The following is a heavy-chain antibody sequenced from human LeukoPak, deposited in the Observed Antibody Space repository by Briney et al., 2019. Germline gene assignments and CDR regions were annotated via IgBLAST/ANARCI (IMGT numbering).Heavy chain of an antibody. CDR1: GYTFTNYG. D-gene: IGHD5-24*01. CDR3: ARDQGQRRDVYNFWWED. Sequence: ASVKVSCKASGYTFTNYGISWVRQAPGQGLEWMGWISGYNGNTNHAQKFQGRVTMTTDTSTSTAYIELRSLRSDDTAVYYCARDQGQRRDVYNFWWEDWGQGTLVTVPS. J-gene: IGHJ4*02. CDR2: ISGYNGNT. V-gene: IGHV1-18*01.